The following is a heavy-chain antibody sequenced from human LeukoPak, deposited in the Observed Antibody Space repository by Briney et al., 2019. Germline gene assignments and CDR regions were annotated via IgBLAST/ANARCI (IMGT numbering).Heavy chain of an antibody. V-gene: IGHV1-18*01. CDR3: ARIKSDDYGDSRGDY. CDR2: ISAYNGNT. Sequence: ASVRVSCKASGYTFTSYXISWVRQAPGQGLEWMGXISAYNGNTNYAQKLQGRVTMTTDTSTSTAYMELRSLRSDDTAVYYCARIKSDDYGDSRGDYWGQGTLVTVSS. D-gene: IGHD4-17*01. CDR1: GYTFTSYX. J-gene: IGHJ4*02.